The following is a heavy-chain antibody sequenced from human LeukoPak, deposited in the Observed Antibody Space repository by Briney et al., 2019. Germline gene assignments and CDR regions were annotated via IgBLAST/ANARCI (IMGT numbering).Heavy chain of an antibody. J-gene: IGHJ4*02. V-gene: IGHV4-59*08. CDR3: ASGAGAGHNLQRFDY. D-gene: IGHD5-24*01. CDR1: GGSISSYY. Sequence: PSETLSLTCTVSGGSISSYYWSWIRQPPGKGLEWIGYIYYSGSTKYNPSLKSRVSISVDTSKNQFSLKLSSVTAADTAVYYCASGAGAGHNLQRFDYWGQGTLVTVSS. CDR2: IYYSGST.